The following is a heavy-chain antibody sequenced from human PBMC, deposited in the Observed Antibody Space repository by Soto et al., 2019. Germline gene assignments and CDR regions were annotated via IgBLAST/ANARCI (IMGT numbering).Heavy chain of an antibody. V-gene: IGHV3-30-3*01. J-gene: IGHJ6*02. CDR2: ISYDGSNK. CDR3: ARDRVVRLPVPDYYYYGMDV. CDR1: GFTFSSYA. Sequence: GGSLRLSCAASGFTFSSYAMHWVRQAPGKGLEWVAVISYDGSNKYYADSVKGRFTISRDNSKNTLYLQMNSLRAEDTAVYYCARDRVVRLPVPDYYYYGMDVWGQGTTVTVSS. D-gene: IGHD3-3*01.